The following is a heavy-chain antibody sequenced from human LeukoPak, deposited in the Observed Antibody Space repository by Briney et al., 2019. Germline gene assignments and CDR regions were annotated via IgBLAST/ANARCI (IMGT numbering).Heavy chain of an antibody. Sequence: SETLSLTCTVSGGSITNYYWSWIRQPPGKGLEWLGYIYYTGATKYNPSLESRVTISVDTSKSQFSLQLSSVTAADTAVYYCAKTWELLGAFDIWGQGTMVTVSS. CDR1: GGSITNYY. D-gene: IGHD1-26*01. CDR3: AKTWELLGAFDI. CDR2: IYYTGAT. V-gene: IGHV4-59*01. J-gene: IGHJ3*02.